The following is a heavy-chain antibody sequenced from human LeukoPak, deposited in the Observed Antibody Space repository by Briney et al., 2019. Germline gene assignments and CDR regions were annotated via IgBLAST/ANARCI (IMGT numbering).Heavy chain of an antibody. CDR2: ISSSSNYI. CDR3: ARSKPWGYCSGGSCYPTYYYYYYMDV. V-gene: IGHV3-21*01. CDR1: GFTFRSYS. D-gene: IGHD2-15*01. Sequence: GGSLRLSCAASGFTFRSYSMNWVRQAPGRGLEWVSSISSSSNYIYYVNSVKGRFTISRDNAKNSLFLQMNSLRAEDTAVYFCARSKPWGYCSGGSCYPTYYYYYYMDVWGKGTTVTVSS. J-gene: IGHJ6*03.